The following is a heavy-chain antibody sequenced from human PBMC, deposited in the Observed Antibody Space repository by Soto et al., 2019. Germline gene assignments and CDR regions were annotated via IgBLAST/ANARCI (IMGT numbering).Heavy chain of an antibody. V-gene: IGHV1-69*13. CDR3: ARDLGRFGSSSSGIYYYYGMDV. D-gene: IGHD6-13*01. Sequence: GASVKVSCKASGRTFSSYAISWVRQAPGQGLEWMGGIIPIFGTANYAQKFQGRVTITADESTSTAYMELSSLRSEDTAVYYCARDLGRFGSSSSGIYYYYGMDVWGQGTTVTVSS. J-gene: IGHJ6*02. CDR2: IIPIFGTA. CDR1: GRTFSSYA.